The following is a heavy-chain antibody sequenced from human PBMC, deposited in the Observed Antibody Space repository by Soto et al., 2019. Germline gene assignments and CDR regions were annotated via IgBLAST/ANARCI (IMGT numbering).Heavy chain of an antibody. V-gene: IGHV1-69*13. D-gene: IGHD6-19*01. CDR2: IIPIFGTA. Sequence: SVKVSCKASGYTFTSYAMHWVRQAPGQGLEWMGGIIPIFGTANYAQKFQGRVTITADESTSTAYMELSSLRSEDTAVYYCASSWAVAGTYYWGQGTLVTVSS. J-gene: IGHJ4*02. CDR3: ASSWAVAGTYY. CDR1: GYTFTSYA.